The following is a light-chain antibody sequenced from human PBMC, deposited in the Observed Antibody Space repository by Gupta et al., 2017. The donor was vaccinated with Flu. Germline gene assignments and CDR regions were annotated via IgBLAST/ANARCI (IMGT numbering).Light chain of an antibody. Sequence: EIVKTQEPATLSASPGEGATLSCWASQNVNSNLAWYQQKPGQAPRLLIYGASTRAAGIPARFSGSGSGTEFTLTITSLQSQDFAIYYCQQYNNWHSFGQGTKLEIK. CDR2: GAS. CDR1: QNVNSN. J-gene: IGKJ2*03. CDR3: QQYNNWHS. V-gene: IGKV3-15*01.